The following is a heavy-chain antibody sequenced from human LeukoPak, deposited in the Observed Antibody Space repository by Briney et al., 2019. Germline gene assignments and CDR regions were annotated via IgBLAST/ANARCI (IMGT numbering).Heavy chain of an antibody. CDR1: GFTFSSYS. CDR3: AKDRIGQYCGGDCYSRSSY. CDR2: ISSSSSYI. D-gene: IGHD2-21*02. J-gene: IGHJ4*02. Sequence: GGSLRLSCAASGFTFSSYSMNWVRQAPGKGLEWVSSISSSSSYIYYADSVKGRFTISRDNAKNSLYLQMNSLRAEDTAVYYCAKDRIGQYCGGDCYSRSSYWGQGTLVTVSS. V-gene: IGHV3-21*04.